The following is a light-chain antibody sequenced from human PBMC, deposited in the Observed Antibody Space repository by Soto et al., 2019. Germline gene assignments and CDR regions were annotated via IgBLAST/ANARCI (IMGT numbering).Light chain of an antibody. Sequence: ESVLTQSPGTLSLSPGERATLSCRASQSVSGSKLAWYQQKPGQAPRLLIYDASARATGIPDRISGSESGTDFTLTISRLEPEDFAVYYCQQYGGSPVTFGRGTKLEI. V-gene: IGKV3-20*01. CDR3: QQYGGSPVT. CDR2: DAS. J-gene: IGKJ2*01. CDR1: QSVSGSK.